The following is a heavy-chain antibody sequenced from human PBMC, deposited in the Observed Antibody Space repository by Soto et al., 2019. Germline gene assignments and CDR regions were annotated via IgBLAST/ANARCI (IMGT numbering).Heavy chain of an antibody. D-gene: IGHD6-19*01. V-gene: IGHV1-18*04. J-gene: IGHJ6*02. CDR1: GYTFTSYG. CDR3: ARAVAEQYYYYGMDV. CDR2: ISAYNGNT. Sequence: ASVKVSCKASGYTFTSYGISWVRQAHGQGLEWMGWISAYNGNTNYAQKLQGRVTMTTDTSTSTAYMELRSLRSDDTAVYYCARAVAEQYYYYGMDVWGQGTPVTVSS.